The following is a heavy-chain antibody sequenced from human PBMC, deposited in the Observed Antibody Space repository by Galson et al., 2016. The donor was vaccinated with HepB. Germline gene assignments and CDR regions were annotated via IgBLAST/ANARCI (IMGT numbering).Heavy chain of an antibody. Sequence: LRLSCAASEFTFDDSVIHWVRQAPGKGLEWVSLISGDGRRTYYADSVKGRFTISRDNSKNSLYLQMNSLTTEDTALYYCAKGNYYPKNWFDPWGQGTLVTVSS. CDR1: EFTFDDSV. J-gene: IGHJ5*02. CDR3: AKGNYYPKNWFDP. V-gene: IGHV3-43*02. CDR2: ISGDGRRT. D-gene: IGHD3-10*01.